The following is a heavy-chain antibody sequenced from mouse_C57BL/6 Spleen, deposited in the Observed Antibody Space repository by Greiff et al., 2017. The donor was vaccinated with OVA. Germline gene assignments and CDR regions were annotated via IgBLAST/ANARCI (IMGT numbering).Heavy chain of an antibody. CDR1: GYTFTSYT. CDR2: SNPSSGYT. V-gene: IGHV1-4*01. Sequence: VQLQESGAELARPGASVKMSCKASGYTFTSYTMHWVKQRPGQGLEWIGYSNPSSGYTKYNQKFKDKATLTADKSSSTAYMQLSSLTSEDSAVYYCAREGAYDYDVSYWYFDVWGTGTTVTVSS. D-gene: IGHD2-4*01. CDR3: AREGAYDYDVSYWYFDV. J-gene: IGHJ1*03.